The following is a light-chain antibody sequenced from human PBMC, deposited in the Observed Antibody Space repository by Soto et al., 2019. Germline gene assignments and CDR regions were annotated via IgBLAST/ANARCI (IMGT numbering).Light chain of an antibody. J-gene: IGKJ1*01. CDR2: LGS. CDR3: MQALQTPPT. V-gene: IGKV2-28*01. Sequence: IVMTQSPLSLPVTPGEPASISCRSSQSLLHSNGYSYLDWYLQKPGQSPQLLIYLGSNRASGVPDRFSGSGSGTDFTLRISRVEAEDVGVYYCMQALQTPPTFGQGTKVGIK. CDR1: QSLLHSNGYSY.